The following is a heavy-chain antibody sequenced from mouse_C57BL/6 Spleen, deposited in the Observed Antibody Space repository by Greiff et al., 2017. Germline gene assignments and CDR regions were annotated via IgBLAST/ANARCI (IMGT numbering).Heavy chain of an antibody. J-gene: IGHJ4*01. CDR2: ISSGGSYT. CDR1: GFTFSSYG. V-gene: IGHV5-6*01. Sequence: EVQLVESGGDLVKPGGSLKLSCAASGFTFSSYGMSWVRQTPDKRLEWVATISSGGSYTYYPDSVKGRFTISRDNAKNTLYLQMSSLKSEDTAMYYCARSVDYWGQGTSVTVSS. CDR3: ARSVDY.